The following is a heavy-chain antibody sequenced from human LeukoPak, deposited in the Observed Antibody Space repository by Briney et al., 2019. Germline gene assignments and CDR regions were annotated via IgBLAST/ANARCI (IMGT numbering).Heavy chain of an antibody. V-gene: IGHV1-46*01. CDR2: INPSGGST. J-gene: IGHJ4*02. Sequence: GASVKVSCKASGDTFTSYYMHWVRQAPGQGLEWMGIINPSGGSTSYAQKFQGRVTMTRDMSTSTVYMEPSSMRSEDTAVYYCAREPARRGFDYWGQGTLVTVSS. CDR1: GDTFTSYY. D-gene: IGHD6-6*01. CDR3: AREPARRGFDY.